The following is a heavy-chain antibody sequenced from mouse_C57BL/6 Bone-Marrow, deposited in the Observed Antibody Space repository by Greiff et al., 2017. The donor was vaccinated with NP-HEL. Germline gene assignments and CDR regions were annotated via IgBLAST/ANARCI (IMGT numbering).Heavy chain of an antibody. V-gene: IGHV5-6*01. CDR1: GFTFSSYG. Sequence: EVKLQESGGDLVKPGGSLKLSCAASGFTFSSYGMSWVRQTPDKRLEWVATISSGGSYTYYPDSVKGRFTISRDNAKNTLYLQMSSLKSEDTAMYYCASYGTAWFAYWGQGTLVTVSA. CDR2: ISSGGSYT. D-gene: IGHD2-1*01. J-gene: IGHJ3*01. CDR3: ASYGTAWFAY.